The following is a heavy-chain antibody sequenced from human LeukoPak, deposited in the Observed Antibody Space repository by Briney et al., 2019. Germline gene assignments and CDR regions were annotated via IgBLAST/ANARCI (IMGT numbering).Heavy chain of an antibody. CDR3: SRENGAFSPFGY. Sequence: VQPSGTLSLTCGVSGGSITSTNWWSWARQPPGQGLEWIGEVSLSGLTNYNPSLSSRVIMALDTSKNHLSLNLTSVTAADTAVYYCSRENGAFSPFGYWGQGTLVTVPS. J-gene: IGHJ4*02. V-gene: IGHV4-4*02. CDR2: VSLSGLT. D-gene: IGHD2-8*01. CDR1: GGSITSTNW.